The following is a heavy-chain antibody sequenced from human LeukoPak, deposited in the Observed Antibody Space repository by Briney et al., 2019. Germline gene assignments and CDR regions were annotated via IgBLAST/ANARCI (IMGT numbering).Heavy chain of an antibody. D-gene: IGHD6-19*01. V-gene: IGHV3-30-3*01. J-gene: IGHJ4*02. CDR1: GFTLSSYP. CDR2: ISNDGSAK. CDR3: AREIGSSGWAGFFDY. Sequence: GGSLRLSCAASGFTLSSYPMHWVRQAPGKGLEWVAVISNDGSAKSDADSVRGRFTVSKDNSKNTLYLQMNNLRTEDTAVYYCAREIGSSGWAGFFDYWGQGTLVTVSS.